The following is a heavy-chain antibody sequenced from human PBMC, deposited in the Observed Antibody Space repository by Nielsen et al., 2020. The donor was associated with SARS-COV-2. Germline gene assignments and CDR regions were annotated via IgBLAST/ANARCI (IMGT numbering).Heavy chain of an antibody. V-gene: IGHV3-21*01. CDR1: GFTFSSYS. CDR3: ARWPGDIERITIFGANYYMDV. CDR2: ISSSSSYI. J-gene: IGHJ6*03. Sequence: GGSLRLSCAASGFTFSSYSMNWVRQAPGKGLEWVSSISSSSSYIYYADSVKGRFTISRDNAKSSLYLQMNSLRAEDTAVYYCARWPGDIERITIFGANYYMDVWGKGTTVTVSS. D-gene: IGHD3-3*01.